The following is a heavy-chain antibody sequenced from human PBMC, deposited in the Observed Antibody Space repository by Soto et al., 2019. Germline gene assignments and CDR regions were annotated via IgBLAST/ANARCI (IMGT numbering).Heavy chain of an antibody. D-gene: IGHD3-22*01. J-gene: IGHJ4*02. CDR2: ISYDGSNK. V-gene: IGHV3-30-3*01. CDR1: GFTFRNYA. CDR3: ARDHYSDSTGGYFDY. Sequence: QVQLVESGGGVVQPGRSLRLSCAASGFTFRNYAMHWVRQAPGKGLEWVTVISYDGSNKYYADSVKGRLTISRDNSKNKDYMQMHSLRAEDTAVYYCARDHYSDSTGGYFDYWGQGTLVTVSS.